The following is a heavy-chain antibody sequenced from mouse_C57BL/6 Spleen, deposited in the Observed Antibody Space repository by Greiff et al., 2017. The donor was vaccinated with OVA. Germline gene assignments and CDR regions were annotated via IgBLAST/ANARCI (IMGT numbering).Heavy chain of an antibody. D-gene: IGHD2-4*01. CDR1: GYTFTSYW. CDR2: IHPNSGST. Sequence: LQQPGAELVKPGASVKLSCKASGYTFTSYWMHWVKQRPGQGLEWIGMIHPNSGSTNYNEKFKSKATLTVDKSSSTAYMQLSSLTSEDSAVYYCAIPPYYDYDEDYAMDYWGQGTSVTVSS. CDR3: AIPPYYDYDEDYAMDY. V-gene: IGHV1-64*01. J-gene: IGHJ4*01.